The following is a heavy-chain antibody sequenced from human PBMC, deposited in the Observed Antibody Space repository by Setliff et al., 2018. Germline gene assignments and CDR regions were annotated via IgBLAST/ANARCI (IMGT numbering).Heavy chain of an antibody. CDR1: GYTFTDHY. J-gene: IGHJ4*02. V-gene: IGHV1-2*06. CDR3: ARDVFSGPGSLLESFD. Sequence: ASVKVSCKASGYTFTDHYLYWVRQAPGQGLECMGRINPNSGGTNYAQKFQGRVTMTRDTSISTAYMELRSLRSDDTAGYYCARDVFSGPGSLLESFDWGQGTLVTVSS. CDR2: INPNSGGT. D-gene: IGHD3-3*02.